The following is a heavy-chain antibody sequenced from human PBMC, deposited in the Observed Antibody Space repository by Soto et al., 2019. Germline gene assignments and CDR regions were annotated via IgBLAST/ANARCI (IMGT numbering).Heavy chain of an antibody. Sequence: ASVKVSCKASGYTFTSYGMRWVRQAPGQGLEWMGWISAYNGNTNYAQKLQGRVTMTTDTSTSTAYMELRSLRSDDTAVYYCARMTTYYDFWSGYYDFDYWGQGTLVTVSS. D-gene: IGHD3-3*01. CDR2: ISAYNGNT. CDR3: ARMTTYYDFWSGYYDFDY. CDR1: GYTFTSYG. J-gene: IGHJ4*02. V-gene: IGHV1-18*01.